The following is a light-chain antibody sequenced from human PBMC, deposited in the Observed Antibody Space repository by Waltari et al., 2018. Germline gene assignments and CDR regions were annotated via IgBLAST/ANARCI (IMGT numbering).Light chain of an antibody. CDR3: QKYDFLPAT. CDR1: QGVGKY. J-gene: IGKJ1*01. CDR2: HAS. V-gene: IGKV3-20*01. Sequence: ELLLTQAPGTLSLSPGDRATLSCRASQGVGKYLAWYQQRPGQAPRLLLYHASIRANGSPDRFNVSMFGTDFSLTIIRLEPEDFAVYYCQKYDFLPATCGQGTTVEIK.